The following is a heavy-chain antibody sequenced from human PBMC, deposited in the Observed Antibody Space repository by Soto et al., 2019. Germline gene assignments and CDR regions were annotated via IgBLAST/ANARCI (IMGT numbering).Heavy chain of an antibody. V-gene: IGHV3-23*01. CDR3: AKVVRGLVCSGCHFDY. CDR2: ISGSGGST. D-gene: IGHD6-19*01. CDR1: GFTFSSYA. J-gene: IGHJ4*02. Sequence: LRLSCAASGFTFSSYAMSWVRQAPGKGLEWVSAISGSGGSTYYADSVKGRFTISRDNSKNTLYLQMNSLRAEDTAVYYCAKVVRGLVCSGCHFDYWGQGTLVTVSS.